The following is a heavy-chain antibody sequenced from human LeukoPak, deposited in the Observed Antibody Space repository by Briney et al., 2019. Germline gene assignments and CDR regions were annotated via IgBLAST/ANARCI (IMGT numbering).Heavy chain of an antibody. J-gene: IGHJ4*02. V-gene: IGHV4-59*01. CDR3: AGLEWFRYYFDY. CDR2: IYYSGST. CDR1: GGSISNYH. D-gene: IGHD3-3*01. Sequence: SETLSLTSTVSGGSISNYHWSWIRQPPGKGLEWIGYIYYSGSTNYNPSLKSRVTISVDTSKNQFSLKLSSVTAADTAVYYRAGLEWFRYYFDYWGQGTLVTVSS.